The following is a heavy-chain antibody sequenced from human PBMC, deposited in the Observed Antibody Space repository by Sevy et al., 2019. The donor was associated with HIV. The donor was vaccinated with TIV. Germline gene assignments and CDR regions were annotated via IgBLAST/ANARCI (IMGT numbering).Heavy chain of an antibody. CDR3: ARDRSGYSGYDY. D-gene: IGHD5-12*01. Sequence: GGSLRLSCAASGFTVSSNYMSWVRQAPGKGLEWVSVIYSGGSTYYADSVKGRFTISRDNSKNTLYLQMNSLRAEDTAVYYSARDRSGYSGYDYWGQGTLVTVSS. CDR2: IYSGGST. V-gene: IGHV3-53*01. CDR1: GFTVSSNY. J-gene: IGHJ4*02.